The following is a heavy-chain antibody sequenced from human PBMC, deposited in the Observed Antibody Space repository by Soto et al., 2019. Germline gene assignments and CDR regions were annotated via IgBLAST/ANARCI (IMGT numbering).Heavy chain of an antibody. CDR1: GGSISSGGYS. CDR3: AGSGYYHNSGMDV. D-gene: IGHD3-22*01. V-gene: IGHV4-30-2*01. J-gene: IGHJ6*02. CDR2: IYHSGST. Sequence: QLQLQESGSGLVKPSQTLSLTCAVSGGSISSGGYSWSWIRQPPGKGLEWIGYIYHSGSTYYNPSLQSRVTVSVNRSTNQFSLKLRSVTAADTAVYYSAGSGYYHNSGMDVWGQGTTVTVSS.